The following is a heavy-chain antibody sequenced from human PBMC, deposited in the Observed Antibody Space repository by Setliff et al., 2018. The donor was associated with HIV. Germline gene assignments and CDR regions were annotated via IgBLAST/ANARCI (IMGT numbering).Heavy chain of an antibody. CDR3: ARDNWGLPSSFDY. CDR1: GYSFTTSG. J-gene: IGHJ4*02. D-gene: IGHD7-27*01. Sequence: ASVKVSCKASGYSFTTSGVSWVRQAPGQGLEWMGWINTNTGNPTYAQGFTGRFVFSLDTSVSTAYLQISSPKAEDTAVYYCARDNWGLPSSFDYWGQGTLVTVPQ. CDR2: INTNTGNP. V-gene: IGHV7-4-1*02.